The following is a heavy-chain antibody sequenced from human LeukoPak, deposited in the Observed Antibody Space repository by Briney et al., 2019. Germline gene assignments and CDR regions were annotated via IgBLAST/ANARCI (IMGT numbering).Heavy chain of an antibody. Sequence: SETLSLTCTVSGGSISSYYWSWIRQPAGKGLEWIGRIYTSGSTNYNPSLKSRVTMSVDTSKNQFSLKLSSVTAADTAVYYCARDGGYCSSTSCADAFDIWGQGTMVTVSS. CDR3: ARDGGYCSSTSCADAFDI. CDR1: GGSISSYY. V-gene: IGHV4-4*07. CDR2: IYTSGST. J-gene: IGHJ3*02. D-gene: IGHD2-2*01.